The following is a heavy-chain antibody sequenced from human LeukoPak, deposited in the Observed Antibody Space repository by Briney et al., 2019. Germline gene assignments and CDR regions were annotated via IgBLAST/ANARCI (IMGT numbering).Heavy chain of an antibody. CDR3: ARDQPSGWYYYYYYGMDV. D-gene: IGHD6-19*01. J-gene: IGHJ6*02. CDR1: GFTFSSYW. Sequence: GGSLRLSCAASGFTFSSYWMSWVRQAPGKGLEWVANIKQDGSEKYYVDSVKGRITISRDNAKNSLYLQMNSLRAEDTAVYYCARDQPSGWYYYYYYGMDVWGQGTTVTVSS. V-gene: IGHV3-7*01. CDR2: IKQDGSEK.